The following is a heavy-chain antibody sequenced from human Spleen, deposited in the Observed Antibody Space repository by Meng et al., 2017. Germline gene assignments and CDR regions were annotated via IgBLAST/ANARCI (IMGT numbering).Heavy chain of an antibody. CDR1: GGSFSDYY. D-gene: IGHD4-11*01. Sequence: QGQRQQWGQGRLKPSETLSLTCVVSGGSFSDYYWSWIRQPPGKGLEWIGEINHSGSTNYNPSLESRATISVDTSQNNLSLKLSSVTAADSAVYYCARGPTTMAHDFDYWGQGTLVTVSS. CDR3: ARGPTTMAHDFDY. V-gene: IGHV4-34*01. CDR2: INHSGST. J-gene: IGHJ4*02.